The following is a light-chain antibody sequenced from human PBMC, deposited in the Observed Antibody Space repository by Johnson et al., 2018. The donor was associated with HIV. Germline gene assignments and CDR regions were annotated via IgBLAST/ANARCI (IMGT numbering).Light chain of an antibody. Sequence: QSVLTQPPSVSAAPGQKVTISCSASRSNIVSIYISWYQHLPGTAPKLLIYDNHTRPSGIPPRFSGFKSGTSVTLSITGLQTGDEADYYCGTWDTSLSVYVFGTGTKVTVL. J-gene: IGLJ1*01. V-gene: IGLV1-51*01. CDR3: GTWDTSLSVYV. CDR1: RSNIVSIY. CDR2: DNH.